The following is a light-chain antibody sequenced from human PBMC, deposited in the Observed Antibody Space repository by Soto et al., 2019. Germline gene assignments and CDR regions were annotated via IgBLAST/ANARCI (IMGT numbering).Light chain of an antibody. CDR1: QSVSSY. V-gene: IGKV3-11*01. J-gene: IGKJ1*01. Sequence: EIVLTQSPATLSLSPGERATLSCRASQSVSSYLAWYQQKPGQAPRLLIYAASNRATGIPARFSGSGSGTDFTLTISSLEPEDFVVYYCHQRSNWQETFGQGTKVDIK. CDR3: HQRSNWQET. CDR2: AAS.